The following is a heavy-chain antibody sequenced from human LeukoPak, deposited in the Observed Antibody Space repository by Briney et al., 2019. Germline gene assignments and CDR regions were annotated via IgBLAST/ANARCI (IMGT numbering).Heavy chain of an antibody. D-gene: IGHD6-13*01. Sequence: GASVKVSCKASGGTFSSYAISWVRQAPGQGLEWMGRIIPILGIANYAQKFQGRVTITADKSTSTAYMELSSLRSEDTAVYYCARVPYSSSNDYWGQGTLVTVSS. CDR2: IIPILGIA. V-gene: IGHV1-69*04. CDR3: ARVPYSSSNDY. CDR1: GGTFSSYA. J-gene: IGHJ4*02.